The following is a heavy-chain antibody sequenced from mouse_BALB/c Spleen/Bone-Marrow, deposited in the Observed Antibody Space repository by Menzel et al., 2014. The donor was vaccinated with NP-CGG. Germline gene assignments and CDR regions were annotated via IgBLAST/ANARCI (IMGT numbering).Heavy chain of an antibody. Sequence: VKLEESGPGLVQPSQSLSITCTVSGFSLTSYGVHWVRQSPGKGLEWLGATWSGGGSDYNAAFISRLSITKDNSKSQVFFKMFSLQVDDTAIYYCARTSNYVDFDYWDQGTTLAISS. J-gene: IGHJ2*01. CDR2: TWSGGGS. D-gene: IGHD2-5*01. CDR3: ARTSNYVDFDY. V-gene: IGHV2-4-1*01. CDR1: GFSLTSYG.